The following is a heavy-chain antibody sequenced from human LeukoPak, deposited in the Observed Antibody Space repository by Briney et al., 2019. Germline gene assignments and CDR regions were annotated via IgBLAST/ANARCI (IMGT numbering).Heavy chain of an antibody. CDR2: ISCGGGST. V-gene: IGHV3-23*01. CDR3: AKGVLYYDSSDEGEWYFDY. Sequence: GGSLRLSCAASGFTFSSYAMSWVRQAPGKGLEWGSAISCGGGSTDYADSVKGRFTISRDNAKNTLYLQMNSLRAEDTAVYYCAKGVLYYDSSDEGEWYFDYWGQGTLVTVSS. D-gene: IGHD3-22*01. J-gene: IGHJ4*02. CDR1: GFTFSSYA.